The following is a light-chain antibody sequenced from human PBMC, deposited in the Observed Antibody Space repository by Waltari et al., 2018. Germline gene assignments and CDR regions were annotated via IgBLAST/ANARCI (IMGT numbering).Light chain of an antibody. CDR2: WAS. CDR3: QQYYSAPYT. J-gene: IGKJ2*01. CDR1: QSVLYSSNNKNY. Sequence: DIVMTQSPDSLAVSLGERATINCKSSQSVLYSSNNKNYLAWYQQNPGQPPKLLIYWASTRESGVPDQFSGSGSGTDFTLTISSLQAEDVAVYYCQQYYSAPYTFGQGTKLEIK. V-gene: IGKV4-1*01.